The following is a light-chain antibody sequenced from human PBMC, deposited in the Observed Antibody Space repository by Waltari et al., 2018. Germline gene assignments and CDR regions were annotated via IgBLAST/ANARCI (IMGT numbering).Light chain of an antibody. V-gene: IGLV2-14*03. CDR3: SSYTASRLYV. CDR1: SSDVGGYNY. J-gene: IGLJ1*01. Sequence: QSALTQPASVSGSPGQSITISCTGTSSDVGGYNYVSWYQQYPGKAPKLVIHDVSSRPSVTSDRFSGSKSDNTASLIISGLQAGDEADYYCSSYTASRLYVFGTGTKVTVL. CDR2: DVS.